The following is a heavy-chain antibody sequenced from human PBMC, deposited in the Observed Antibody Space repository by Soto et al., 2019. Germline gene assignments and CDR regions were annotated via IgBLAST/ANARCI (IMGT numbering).Heavy chain of an antibody. D-gene: IGHD2-8*02. CDR2: ISGYNGNT. Sequence: GASVKVSCKASSFIFTSYGINWVRQAPGQGLEWMGWISGYNGNTKYGQKFQDRVTLTADTSTATAFMEVRSLRGDDSAVYYCATSGGHHFGMGVWGQGTTVTVSS. CDR3: ATSGGHHFGMGV. J-gene: IGHJ6*02. CDR1: SFIFTSYG. V-gene: IGHV1-18*01.